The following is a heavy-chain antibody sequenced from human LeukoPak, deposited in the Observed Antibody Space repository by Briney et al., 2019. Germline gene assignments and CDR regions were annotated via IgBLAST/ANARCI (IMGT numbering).Heavy chain of an antibody. Sequence: TGGSLRLSCAASGFTFSDYYMSWIRQGPGKGLEWVSYISSSSSYTNYADSVKGRFTISRDNAKNSLYLQMNSLRAEDTAVYYCARGRYDSSGYNAFDIWGQGTMVTVSS. D-gene: IGHD3-22*01. CDR2: ISSSSSYT. CDR1: GFTFSDYY. V-gene: IGHV3-11*05. J-gene: IGHJ3*02. CDR3: ARGRYDSSGYNAFDI.